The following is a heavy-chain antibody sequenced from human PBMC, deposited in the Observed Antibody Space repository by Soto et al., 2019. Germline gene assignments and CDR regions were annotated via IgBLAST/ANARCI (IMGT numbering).Heavy chain of an antibody. D-gene: IGHD5-12*01. V-gene: IGHV4-39*01. CDR1: GGSISSSSYY. CDR2: IYYSGST. J-gene: IGHJ4*02. CDR3: ARGPSGYVH. Sequence: LALTCTVSGGSISSSSYYWGWIRQPPGKGLEWIGSIYYSGSTYYNPSLKSRVTISVDTSKNQFSLKLSSVTAADTAVYYCARGPSGYVHWGQGTLVTVSS.